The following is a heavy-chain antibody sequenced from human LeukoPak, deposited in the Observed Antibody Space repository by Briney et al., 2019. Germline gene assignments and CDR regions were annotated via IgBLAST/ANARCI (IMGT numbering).Heavy chain of an antibody. Sequence: GASVKVSCKASGYTFTGYYMHWVRQAPGQGLEWMGWINPNSGGTNYAQKFQGRVTMTRDTSISTAYMELSRLRSDDTAVYYCARATVYYHDSSGHSEAEYFQHWGQGTLVTVSS. D-gene: IGHD3-22*01. CDR2: INPNSGGT. J-gene: IGHJ1*01. CDR1: GYTFTGYY. V-gene: IGHV1-2*02. CDR3: ARATVYYHDSSGHSEAEYFQH.